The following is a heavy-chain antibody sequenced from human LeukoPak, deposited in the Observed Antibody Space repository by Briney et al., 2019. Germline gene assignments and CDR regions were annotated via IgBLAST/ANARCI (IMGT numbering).Heavy chain of an antibody. CDR1: GVSISSYY. Sequence: SETLSLTCTVSGVSISSYYRSWIRQPPGKGLESVGYIYYSGSTNYNPSLKSRVTISVDTSKNQFSLKLSSVTAADTAVYYCARDHSSSGWYYFDYWGRGTLVTVSS. CDR3: ARDHSSSGWYYFDY. V-gene: IGHV4-59*01. D-gene: IGHD6-19*01. J-gene: IGHJ4*02. CDR2: IYYSGST.